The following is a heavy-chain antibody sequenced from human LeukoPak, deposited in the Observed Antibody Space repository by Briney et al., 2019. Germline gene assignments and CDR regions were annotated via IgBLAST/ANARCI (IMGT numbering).Heavy chain of an antibody. Sequence: SETLSLACTVSGGSISTYYWSWIRQPPGKGLEWIAYIYYSGGTNYNLSLKSRVTMSVDTSKNQFSLKLSSVTAADTALYYCARSPLGGSSCYSDYWGQGTLVTVSS. CDR1: GGSISTYY. D-gene: IGHD6-13*01. CDR2: IYYSGGT. J-gene: IGHJ4*02. V-gene: IGHV4-59*01. CDR3: ARSPLGGSSCYSDY.